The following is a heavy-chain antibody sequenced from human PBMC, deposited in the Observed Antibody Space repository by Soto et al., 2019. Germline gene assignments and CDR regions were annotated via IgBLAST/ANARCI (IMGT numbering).Heavy chain of an antibody. CDR2: INHSGST. CDR3: ATSNWFDP. J-gene: IGHJ5*02. CDR1: GGSFSDYS. Sequence: PSETLSLTCAVYGGSFSDYSWTWIRQPPGKGLEWIGEINHSGSTYYNPSIKSRVTTSVDTSKNQFSLKLSSVTAADTAVYYCATSNWFDPWGQGTLVTVSS. V-gene: IGHV4-34*01.